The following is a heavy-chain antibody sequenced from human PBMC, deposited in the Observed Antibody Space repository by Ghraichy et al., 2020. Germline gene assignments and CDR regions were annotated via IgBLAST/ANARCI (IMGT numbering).Heavy chain of an antibody. Sequence: SETLSLTCTVSGGSISSDNNYWNWIRQPAGKGLEWIGRIYTSGSTNYNPSLQSRVTISVDTSKDQFSLNLRSVTAADTAVYYCARTHCDNTTCYRFDPWGQGILVTVSS. V-gene: IGHV4-61*02. CDR3: ARTHCDNTTCYRFDP. CDR2: IYTSGST. J-gene: IGHJ5*02. D-gene: IGHD2/OR15-2a*01. CDR1: GGSISSDNNY.